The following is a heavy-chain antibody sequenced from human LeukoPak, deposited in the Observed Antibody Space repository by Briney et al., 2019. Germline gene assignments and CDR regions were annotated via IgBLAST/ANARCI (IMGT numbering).Heavy chain of an antibody. D-gene: IGHD4-23*01. J-gene: IGHJ4*02. CDR2: IYYSGTT. CDR1: GGSISSSSEY. CDR3: ARPYGGNPGYFDY. Sequence: NPSETRSLTCTISGGSISSSSEYCGWIRQPPGKGLEWIGNIYYSGTTYYNPSLKSRVTISVDTSKSQFSLKLSSVPAADTAVYYCARPYGGNPGYFDYWGQGTLVTVSS. V-gene: IGHV4-39*01.